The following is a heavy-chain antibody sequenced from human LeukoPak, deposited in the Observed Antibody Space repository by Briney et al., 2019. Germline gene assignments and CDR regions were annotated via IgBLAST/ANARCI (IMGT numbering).Heavy chain of an antibody. J-gene: IGHJ4*02. CDR2: IYPGDSDS. CDR3: ARQMMLGGSGRQFDY. CDR1: GYSFTSYW. Sequence: GESLKISCKGSGYSFTSYWIGWVRQMPGKGLEWMGIIYPGDSDSRYSPSFQGQVTFSADKSISTAYLQWSSLKASDTAMYYCARQMMLGGSGRQFDYWGQGTLVTVSS. D-gene: IGHD3-10*02. V-gene: IGHV5-51*01.